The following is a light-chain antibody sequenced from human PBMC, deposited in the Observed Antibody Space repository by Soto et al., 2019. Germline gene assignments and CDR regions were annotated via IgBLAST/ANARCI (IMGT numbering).Light chain of an antibody. CDR1: QSVTSSY. J-gene: IGKJ1*01. CDR2: GAS. V-gene: IGKV3-20*01. Sequence: DIVLTQSPGTLSLSPGERATLSCRASQSVTSSYVAWYQQKPGQAPRLLIYGASSRATGIPDRFTGSGSGTDFTLTISRLEPEDFAVYYWQQYGTSRQTFGQGTKVEVK. CDR3: QQYGTSRQT.